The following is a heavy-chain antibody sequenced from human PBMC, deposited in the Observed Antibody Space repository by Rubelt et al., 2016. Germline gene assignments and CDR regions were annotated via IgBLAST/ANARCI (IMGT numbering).Heavy chain of an antibody. V-gene: IGHV4-59*06. Sequence: QVQLQESGPGLVNPSETLSLTCTVSGGSMRTYYWSWIRQPPGKGLEWIGYIYYSGSTYYNPSLKSRVTISVDTSKNQFSLKLSSVTAADTAVYYCAREGMVRGELNFDYWGQGTLVTVSS. CDR1: GGSMRTYY. J-gene: IGHJ4*02. CDR3: AREGMVRGELNFDY. D-gene: IGHD3-10*01. CDR2: IYYSGST.